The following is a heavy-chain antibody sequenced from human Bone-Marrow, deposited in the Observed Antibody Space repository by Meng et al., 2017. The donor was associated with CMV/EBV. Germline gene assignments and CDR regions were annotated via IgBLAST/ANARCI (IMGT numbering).Heavy chain of an antibody. D-gene: IGHD3-16*01. CDR1: GFPFSTYT. CDR3: SRVALGYFDY. V-gene: IGHV3-21*01. Sequence: LSCAASGFPFSTYTMNWVRQAPGKGLEWVSSITSSSSYIYYADSVKGRFTISRDNAKNSLYLQMNSLGAEDTAVYYCSRVALGYFDYWGQGTLVTVSS. CDR2: ITSSSSYI. J-gene: IGHJ4*02.